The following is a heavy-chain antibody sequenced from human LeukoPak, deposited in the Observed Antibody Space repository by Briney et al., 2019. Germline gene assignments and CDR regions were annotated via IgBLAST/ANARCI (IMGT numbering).Heavy chain of an antibody. D-gene: IGHD3-10*01. CDR3: AISLAMVRGVNNYFDY. V-gene: IGHV3-23*01. J-gene: IGHJ4*02. Sequence: QTGGSLRLSCAASGFTFSSYGMSWVRQAPGKGLEWVSAISGSGGSTYYADSVKGRFTISRDNSKNTLYLQMNSLRAEDTAVYYCAISLAMVRGVNNYFDYWGQGTLVTVSS. CDR2: ISGSGGST. CDR1: GFTFSSYG.